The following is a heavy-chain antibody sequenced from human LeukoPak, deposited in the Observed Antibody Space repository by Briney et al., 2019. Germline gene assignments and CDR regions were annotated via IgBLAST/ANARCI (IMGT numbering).Heavy chain of an antibody. V-gene: IGHV3-23*01. J-gene: IGHJ4*02. Sequence: GGSLRLSCAPSGFTFSSYAMSCVRQARGKGLEWVSAISGSGGSTYYADSVKGRFTIPRDNSKKTLYLQMNSLRAEDTAVYYCAKDAPVNIVVVPAANSGGQGTLVTVFS. CDR1: GFTFSSYA. D-gene: IGHD2-2*01. CDR2: ISGSGGST. CDR3: AKDAPVNIVVVPAANS.